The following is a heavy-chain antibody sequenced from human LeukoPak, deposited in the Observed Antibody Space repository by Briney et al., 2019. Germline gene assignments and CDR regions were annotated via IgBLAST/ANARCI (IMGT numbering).Heavy chain of an antibody. J-gene: IGHJ6*03. V-gene: IGHV1-69*05. CDR1: GGTFSSYA. CDR3: ASGSIYYYGSGSYRGYFYYMDV. CDR2: IIPIFGTA. Sequence: SVKVSCKASGGTFSSYAISWVRQAPGQGLEWTGGIIPIFGTANYAQKFQGRVTITTDESTSTAYMELSSLRSEDTAVYYCASGSIYYYGSGSYRGYFYYMDVWGKGTTVTVSS. D-gene: IGHD3-10*01.